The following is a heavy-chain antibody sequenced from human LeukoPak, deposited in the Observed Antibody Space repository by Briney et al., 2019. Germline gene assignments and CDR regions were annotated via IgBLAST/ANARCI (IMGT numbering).Heavy chain of an antibody. CDR2: IWYDGSNK. CDR3: AREIRIRYFDWLSAAGFDY. CDR1: GFTFSSYG. V-gene: IGHV3-33*01. D-gene: IGHD3-9*01. Sequence: GGSLRLSCAASGFTFSSYGMHWVRQAPGKGLEWVAVIWYDGSNKYYADSVKGRFTISRDNSKNTLYLQMNSLRAEDTAVYYCAREIRIRYFDWLSAAGFDYWGQGTLVTVSS. J-gene: IGHJ4*02.